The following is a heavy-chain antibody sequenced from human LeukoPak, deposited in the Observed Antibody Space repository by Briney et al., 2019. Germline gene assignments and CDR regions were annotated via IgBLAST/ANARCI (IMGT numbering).Heavy chain of an antibody. Sequence: SETLSLTCTVSGGSMSSYYWSFIRQPAGKGLEWIGRIHTSWTTYYNPSLKSRVTMSVDTSRNQFSLRLTSVTAADTAVYYRARGDYYDEGGRNWFDPWGQGTLVTVSS. D-gene: IGHD4-17*01. CDR3: ARGDYYDEGGRNWFDP. V-gene: IGHV4-4*07. J-gene: IGHJ5*02. CDR1: GGSMSSYY. CDR2: IHTSWTT.